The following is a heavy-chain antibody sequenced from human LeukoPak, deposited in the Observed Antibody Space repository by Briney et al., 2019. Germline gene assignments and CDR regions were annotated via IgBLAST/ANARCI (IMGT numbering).Heavy chain of an antibody. CDR2: IIPIFGTA. D-gene: IGHD4-11*01. V-gene: IGHV1-69*13. Sequence: GASVKVSCKASGGTFSSYAISWVRQAPGQGLEWMGGIIPIFGTANYAQKFQGRVTITADESTSTAYMELSSLRSEDTAVYYCASPHSNRYYYYGMDVWGQGTTVTVSS. CDR1: GGTFSSYA. CDR3: ASPHSNRYYYYGMDV. J-gene: IGHJ6*02.